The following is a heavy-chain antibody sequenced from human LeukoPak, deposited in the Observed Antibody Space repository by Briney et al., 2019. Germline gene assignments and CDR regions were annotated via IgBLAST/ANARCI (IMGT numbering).Heavy chain of an antibody. CDR1: GYIFTDYY. CDR2: INPNSGGT. Sequence: GASVKVSCKASGYIFTDYYIHWVRQAPGQGLEWMGWINPNSGGTNYAQKFQDRVTMTRDTSISTAYMEVSSLRSDDTAVYYCARDRGTTATTVFDFDYWGPGTVVTVSS. J-gene: IGHJ4*02. CDR3: ARDRGTTATTVFDFDY. V-gene: IGHV1-2*02. D-gene: IGHD1-1*01.